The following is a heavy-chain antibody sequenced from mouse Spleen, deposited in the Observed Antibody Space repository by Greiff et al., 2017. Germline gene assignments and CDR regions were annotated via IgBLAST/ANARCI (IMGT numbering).Heavy chain of an antibody. J-gene: IGHJ3*01. CDR1: GYAFSSSW. D-gene: IGHD1-1*01. CDR3: ARANYYDGSYVGFAY. CDR2: IYPGDGDT. V-gene: IGHV1-82*01. Sequence: VKLVESGAELAKPGASVKLSCKASGYAFSSSWMNWVKQRPGKGLEWIGRIYPGDGDTNYNGKFKGKATLTADKSSSTAYMQLSSLTSEDSAVYFCARANYYDGSYVGFAYWGQGTLVTVSA.